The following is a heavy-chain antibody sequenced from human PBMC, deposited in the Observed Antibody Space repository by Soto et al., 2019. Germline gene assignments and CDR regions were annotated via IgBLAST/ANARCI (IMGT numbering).Heavy chain of an antibody. J-gene: IGHJ5*02. D-gene: IGHD2-2*01. Sequence: QVQLQESGPGLVKPSQTLSLTCTVSGGSISSGGYYWSWIRQHPGKGLEWIGYIYYSGSTYYNPSLKSRVTISVDTSKNQFSLKLSSVTAADTAVYYCARGGPHCSSTSCYRGINWFDPWGQGTLVTVSS. CDR3: ARGGPHCSSTSCYRGINWFDP. CDR1: GGSISSGGYY. V-gene: IGHV4-31*03. CDR2: IYYSGST.